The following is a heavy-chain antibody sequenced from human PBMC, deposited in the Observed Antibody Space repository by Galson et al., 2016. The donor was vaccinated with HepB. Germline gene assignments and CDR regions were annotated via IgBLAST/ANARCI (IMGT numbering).Heavy chain of an antibody. D-gene: IGHD6-19*01. CDR2: ISPDVSDT. CDR3: ARRVAVTGGVLDS. J-gene: IGHJ4*02. CDR1: GYIFTNFW. V-gene: IGHV5-51*01. Sequence: QSGAEVKKPGESLKISCKGSGYIFTNFWIGWVRQMPGKGLEWVALISPDVSDTRYGPSFEGQVTIPADTFISTAYLQWSSLKSSDTAMYYCARRVAVTGGVLDSWGQGTLVTVSS.